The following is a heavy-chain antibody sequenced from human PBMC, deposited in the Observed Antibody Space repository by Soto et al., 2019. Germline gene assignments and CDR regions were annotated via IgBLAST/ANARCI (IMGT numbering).Heavy chain of an antibody. Sequence: PSETLSLTCTVSGGSISSGGYYWSWTRQHPGKGLEWIGYIYYSGSTYYNPSLKSRVTISVDTSKNQFSLKLSSVTAADTAVYYCARVVTTRYYYGMDVWGQGTAVTV. CDR2: IYYSGST. CDR3: ARVVTTRYYYGMDV. J-gene: IGHJ6*02. V-gene: IGHV4-31*03. D-gene: IGHD4-17*01. CDR1: GGSISSGGYY.